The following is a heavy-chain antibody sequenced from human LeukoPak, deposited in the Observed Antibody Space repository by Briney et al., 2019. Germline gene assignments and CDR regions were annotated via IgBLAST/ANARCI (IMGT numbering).Heavy chain of an antibody. CDR2: INPSGGST. CDR1: GYTFTSYY. V-gene: IGHV1-46*01. J-gene: IGHJ3*02. Sequence: ASVKVSCKASGYTFTSYYMHWVRQAPGQGLEWMGIINPSGGSTSYAQKFQGRVTMTRDMSTSTDYMELSSLRSEDTAVYYCARRLGLRWDLQAFDIWGQGTMVTVPS. D-gene: IGHD4-23*01. CDR3: ARRLGLRWDLQAFDI.